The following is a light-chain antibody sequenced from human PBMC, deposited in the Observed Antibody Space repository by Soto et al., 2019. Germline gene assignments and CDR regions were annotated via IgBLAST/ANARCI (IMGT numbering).Light chain of an antibody. Sequence: EIVMTQSPVTLSVSPGERATLSCTASQSVNNNVAWYQQKPGHTPRLLIYSASIGATGTPARFSGSGSGSDFTLTISSLQSEYFAVYYCQQYNKWPLTFGPGTKVDIK. CDR2: SAS. CDR3: QQYNKWPLT. V-gene: IGKV3-15*01. CDR1: QSVNNN. J-gene: IGKJ3*01.